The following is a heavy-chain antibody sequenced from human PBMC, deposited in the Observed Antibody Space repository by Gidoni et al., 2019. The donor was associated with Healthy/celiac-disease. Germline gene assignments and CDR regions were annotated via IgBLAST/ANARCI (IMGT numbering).Heavy chain of an antibody. Sequence: QVQLVESGGGVVQPGRSLILSCAASGFPFSSYAMHWVRQAPGTGLEWVAVISYDGSNKYYADSVKGRFTISRDNSKNTLYLQMNSLRAEDTAVYYCARDLDGDYYYGMDVWGQGTTVTVSS. D-gene: IGHD4-17*01. CDR3: ARDLDGDYYYGMDV. V-gene: IGHV3-30-3*01. J-gene: IGHJ6*02. CDR1: GFPFSSYA. CDR2: ISYDGSNK.